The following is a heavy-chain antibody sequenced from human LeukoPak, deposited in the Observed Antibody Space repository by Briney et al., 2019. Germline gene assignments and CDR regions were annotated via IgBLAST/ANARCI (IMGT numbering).Heavy chain of an antibody. CDR1: GYTLTELS. Sequence: GASVKVSCKVSGYTLTELSMHWVRQAPGKGLEWMGGFDPEDGETIYAQKFQGRVTMTEGTSTDTAYMELSSLRSEDTAVYYCATKELERRPYDYWGQGTLVTVSS. D-gene: IGHD1-1*01. V-gene: IGHV1-24*01. CDR2: FDPEDGET. J-gene: IGHJ4*02. CDR3: ATKELERRPYDY.